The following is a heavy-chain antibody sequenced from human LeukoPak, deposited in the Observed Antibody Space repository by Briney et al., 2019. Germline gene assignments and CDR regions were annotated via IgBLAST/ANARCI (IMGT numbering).Heavy chain of an antibody. CDR3: ARGYSGYDGRLFDY. V-gene: IGHV3-21*01. CDR1: GFTFSSYW. Sequence: GGSLRLSCAASGFTFSSYWMSWVRQAPGKGLEWVSSISSSSSYIYYADSVKGRFTISRDNAKNSLYLQMNSLRAEDTAVYYCARGYSGYDGRLFDYWGQGTQVTVSS. CDR2: ISSSSSYI. J-gene: IGHJ4*02. D-gene: IGHD5-12*01.